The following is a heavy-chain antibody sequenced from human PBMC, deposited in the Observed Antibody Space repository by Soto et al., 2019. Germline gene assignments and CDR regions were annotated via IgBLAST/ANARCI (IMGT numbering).Heavy chain of an antibody. CDR1: GFTFSRYW. CDR2: VNDDGSST. Sequence: VESGGGLVQPGGSLRLSCASSGFTFSRYWMHWVRQAPGKGLVWVARVNDDGSSTAYGDSVRGRFTISRDNAKNTLYLQMDSLKTEDTAVYYCARDLITASGGPNWYFDLWGRGTLVTVSS. V-gene: IGHV3-74*01. J-gene: IGHJ2*01. D-gene: IGHD1-20*01. CDR3: ARDLITASGGPNWYFDL.